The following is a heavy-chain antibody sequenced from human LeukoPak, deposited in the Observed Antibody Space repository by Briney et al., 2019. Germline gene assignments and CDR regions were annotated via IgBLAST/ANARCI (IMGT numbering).Heavy chain of an antibody. CDR2: IYYSGST. CDR1: GGSISSGGYY. CDR3: AAGGSGSYYQGSSGWYYY. D-gene: IGHD3-10*01. V-gene: IGHV4-31*03. J-gene: IGHJ4*02. Sequence: PSQTLSLTCTVSGGSISSGGYYWSWIRQHPGKGLEWIGYIYYSGSTYYNPSLKSRVTISVDTSKNQFSLKLSSVTAADTAVYYCAAGGSGSYYQGSSGWYYYWGQGTLVTVSS.